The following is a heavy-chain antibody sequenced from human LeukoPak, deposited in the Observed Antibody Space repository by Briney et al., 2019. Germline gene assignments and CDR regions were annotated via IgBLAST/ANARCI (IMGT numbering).Heavy chain of an antibody. CDR1: GYTFTSYG. Sequence: GASVKVFCKASGYTFTSYGISWVRQAPGQGLEWMGWISAYNGNTNYAQELQGRVTMTTDTSTSTAYMELRSLRSDDTAVYYCAREVAGFPYYYYGMDVWGQGTTVTVSS. V-gene: IGHV1-18*01. CDR3: AREVAGFPYYYYGMDV. J-gene: IGHJ6*02. D-gene: IGHD6-19*01. CDR2: ISAYNGNT.